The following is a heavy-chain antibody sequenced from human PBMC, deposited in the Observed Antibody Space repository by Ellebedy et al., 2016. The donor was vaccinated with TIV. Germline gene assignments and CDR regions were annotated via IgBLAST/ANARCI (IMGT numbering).Heavy chain of an antibody. CDR2: ISDTVGST. D-gene: IGHD5-24*01. CDR1: GFTFSSYP. CDR3: GTVATTVEY. Sequence: GESLKISCAASGFTFSSYPMNCVRQAPGKGLEWVSAISDTVGSTYYADSVKGRFTISRENSKNTLYLQMNSLRAEDTAVYFCGTVATTVEYWGQGTLVTVSS. V-gene: IGHV3-23*01. J-gene: IGHJ4*02.